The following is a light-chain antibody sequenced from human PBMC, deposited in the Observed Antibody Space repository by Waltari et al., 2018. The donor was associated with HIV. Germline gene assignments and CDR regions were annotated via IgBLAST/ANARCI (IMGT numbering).Light chain of an antibody. J-gene: IGLJ2*01. CDR3: AVWDDNVNGL. CDR1: RSTLGSND. Sequence: QSVLTQPPSVSGTPGQRVTISCSGRRSTLGSNDVTWYQQRPGTAPKRLIYSNNQRPSGVPDRFAGSKSGTSASLAISGLQSEDEADYYCAVWDDNVNGLFGGGTKVTVL. V-gene: IGLV1-44*01. CDR2: SNN.